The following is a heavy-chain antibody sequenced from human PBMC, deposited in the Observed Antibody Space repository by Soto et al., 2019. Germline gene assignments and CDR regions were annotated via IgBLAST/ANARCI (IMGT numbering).Heavy chain of an antibody. V-gene: IGHV4-31*03. CDR3: ARAPIPNWNYYGMDV. CDR2: IYYSGST. J-gene: IGHJ6*02. D-gene: IGHD1-1*01. CDR1: GGSVNSGGYH. Sequence: SETLSLTCTVSGGSVNSGGYHWSWIRQHPGKGLEWIGDIYYSGSTYYNPSLKSRVTISIDTSTNHFSLHLSALTAADTAVYYCARAPIPNWNYYGMDVWGQGTTVTVS.